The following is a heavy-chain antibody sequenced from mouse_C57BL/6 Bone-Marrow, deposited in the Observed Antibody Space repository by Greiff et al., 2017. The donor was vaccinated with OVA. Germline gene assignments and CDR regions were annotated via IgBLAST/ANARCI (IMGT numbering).Heavy chain of an antibody. CDR3: ARDGYYSYYAMGY. CDR1: GYTFTDYY. Sequence: VQLQQSGPVLVKPGASVKMSCKASGYTFTDYYMNWVKQSHGKSLEWIGVINPYNGGTSYNQKFKGKATLTVDKSSSTAYMELNSLTSEDSAVYYCARDGYYSYYAMGYWGQGTSVTVSS. CDR2: INPYNGGT. V-gene: IGHV1-19*01. J-gene: IGHJ4*01. D-gene: IGHD2-3*01.